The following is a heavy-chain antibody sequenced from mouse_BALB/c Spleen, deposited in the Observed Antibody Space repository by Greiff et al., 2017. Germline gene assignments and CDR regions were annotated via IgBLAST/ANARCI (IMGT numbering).Heavy chain of an antibody. J-gene: IGHJ2*01. Sequence: VQLVESGAELAKPGASVKMSCKASGYTFTSYWMHWVKQRPGQGLEWIGYINPSTGYTEYNQKFKDKATLTADKSSSTAYMQLSSLTSEDSAVYYCASGITTVVATDYWGQGTTRTVSS. V-gene: IGHV1-7*01. CDR3: ASGITTVVATDY. CDR2: INPSTGYT. CDR1: GYTFTSYW. D-gene: IGHD1-1*01.